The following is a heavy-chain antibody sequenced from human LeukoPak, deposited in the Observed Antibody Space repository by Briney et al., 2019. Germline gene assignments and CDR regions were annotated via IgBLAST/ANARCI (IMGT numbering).Heavy chain of an antibody. V-gene: IGHV4-59*01. J-gene: IGHJ4*02. CDR2: IYSRGLNRGST. Sequence: PSETLSLTCTVSGGSLSSYYWSWIRQPPGKGLEWIGYIYSRGLNRGSTSYNPSLKSRVTISVDTSKNQFSLKLSSVTAADTAVYYGARDQEYSGSYYRYFDYWGQGTLVTVSS. D-gene: IGHD1-26*01. CDR3: ARDQEYSGSYYRYFDY. CDR1: GGSLSSYY.